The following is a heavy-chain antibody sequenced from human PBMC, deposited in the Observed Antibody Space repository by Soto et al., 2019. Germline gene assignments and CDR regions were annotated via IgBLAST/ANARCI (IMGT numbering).Heavy chain of an antibody. CDR1: GLTFASYK. Sequence: GGSLRLSCGASGLTFASYKMAWVRQAPGKGLEWVSMISSSSSYIYYADSVKGRFTISRDNAKNSLYLQMNSLRAEDTAVYYCARVPLGGYYDSSGYYPDAFDIWGQGTMVTVSS. D-gene: IGHD3-22*01. CDR2: ISSSSSYI. V-gene: IGHV3-21*01. CDR3: ARVPLGGYYDSSGYYPDAFDI. J-gene: IGHJ3*02.